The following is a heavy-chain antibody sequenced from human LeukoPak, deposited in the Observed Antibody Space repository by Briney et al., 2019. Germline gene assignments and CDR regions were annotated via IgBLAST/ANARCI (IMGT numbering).Heavy chain of an antibody. Sequence: GASVKVSCKASGYTFTSYYMHWVRQAPGQGLEWMGGIIPIFGTANYAQKFQGRVTITADESTSTAYMELSSLRSEDTAVYYCAREGLPALVDAFDIWGQGTMVTVSS. CDR2: IIPIFGTA. CDR3: AREGLPALVDAFDI. D-gene: IGHD5-12*01. J-gene: IGHJ3*02. CDR1: GYTFTSYY. V-gene: IGHV1-69*13.